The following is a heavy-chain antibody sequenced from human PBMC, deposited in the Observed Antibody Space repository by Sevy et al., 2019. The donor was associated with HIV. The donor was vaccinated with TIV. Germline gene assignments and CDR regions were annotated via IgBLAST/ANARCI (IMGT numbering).Heavy chain of an antibody. J-gene: IGHJ4*02. CDR3: ARGTYFYDSGFYYPFDY. V-gene: IGHV3-7*01. Sequence: GGSLRLSCVVSGLTSRTYWMHWVRRAPGKGLEWVASINPDGGENYYVASVKGRFTISRDNTKNSLYLQMTSLRAEDTAVYYCARGTYFYDSGFYYPFDYWGQGTLVTVSS. CDR1: GLTSRTYW. CDR2: INPDGGEN. D-gene: IGHD3-10*01.